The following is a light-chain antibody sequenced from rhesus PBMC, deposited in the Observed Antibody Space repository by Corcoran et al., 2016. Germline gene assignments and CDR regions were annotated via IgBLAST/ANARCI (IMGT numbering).Light chain of an antibody. CDR2: KAS. CDR3: QPYNSAAPS. Sequence: DIQMTQSPSSLSASAGDKVTITCQASQRISSWLAWYQQKPGKAPKPLFYKASSLESGVPSRFGGRGSGTALTPPLSSLQPEEFATYYYQPYNSAAPSFAQGAKVEIE. V-gene: IGKV1-16*01. CDR1: QRISSW. J-gene: IGKJ2*01.